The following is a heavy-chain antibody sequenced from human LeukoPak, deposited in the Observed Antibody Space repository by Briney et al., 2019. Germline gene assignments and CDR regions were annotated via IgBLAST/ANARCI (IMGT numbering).Heavy chain of an antibody. J-gene: IGHJ2*01. CDR1: GFTFSSYA. D-gene: IGHD3-10*01. CDR3: ARDPPGGWYFDL. CDR2: ISYDGSNK. Sequence: GRSLRLSCAASGFTFSSYAMHWVRQAPGKGLEWVAVISYDGSNKYYADSVKGRFTISRDNSKNTLYLQMNSLRAEDTAVYYCARDPPGGWYFDLWGRGTLVTVSS. V-gene: IGHV3-30-3*01.